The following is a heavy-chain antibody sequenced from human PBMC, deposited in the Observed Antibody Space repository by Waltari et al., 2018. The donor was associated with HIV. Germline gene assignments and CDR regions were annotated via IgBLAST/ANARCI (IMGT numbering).Heavy chain of an antibody. Sequence: QVQLQQWGAGLLKPSETLSLTCAVYGGSFSGYYWSWIRQPPGKGLEWIGEINHSGSTNYNPSLKSRVTISVDTSKNQFSLKLSSVTAADTAVYYCARVSGGARQTDYWGQGTLVTVSS. CDR1: GGSFSGYY. CDR2: INHSGST. J-gene: IGHJ4*02. V-gene: IGHV4-34*01. CDR3: ARVSGGARQTDY. D-gene: IGHD3-16*01.